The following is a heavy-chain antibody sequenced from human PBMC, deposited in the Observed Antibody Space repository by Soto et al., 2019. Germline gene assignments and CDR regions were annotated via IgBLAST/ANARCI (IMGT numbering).Heavy chain of an antibody. CDR2: MYWDGDQ. V-gene: IGHV2-5*02. CDR1: GFSLSSSGVG. CDR3: AHKGGRGAGMDV. D-gene: IGHD2-15*01. Sequence: QITLKESGPTLVKPTQTLTLTCTFSGFSLSSSGVGVAWIRQPAGKALEWLALMYWDGDQRYSPFLMGRLTITKDTSEHQVVLTMTNMDPVDTATYYCAHKGGRGAGMDVWGQGTTVTVSS. J-gene: IGHJ6*02.